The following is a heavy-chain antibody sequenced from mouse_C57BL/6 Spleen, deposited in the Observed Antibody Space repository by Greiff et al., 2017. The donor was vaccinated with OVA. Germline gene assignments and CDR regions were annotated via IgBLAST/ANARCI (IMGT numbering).Heavy chain of an antibody. CDR3: ARDSVYGRSLYYYAMDY. CDR1: GYTFTSYW. V-gene: IGHV1-53*01. J-gene: IGHJ4*01. CDR2: INPSNGGT. Sequence: QVQLKQSGTELVKPGASVKLSCKASGYTFTSYWMHWVKQRPGQGLEWIGNINPSNGGTNYNEKFKSKATLTVDKSSSTAYMQLSSLTSEDSAVYYCARDSVYGRSLYYYAMDYWGQGTSVTVSS. D-gene: IGHD1-1*01.